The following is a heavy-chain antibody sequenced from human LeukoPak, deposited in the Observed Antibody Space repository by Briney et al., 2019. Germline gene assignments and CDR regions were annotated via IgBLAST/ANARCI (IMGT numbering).Heavy chain of an antibody. CDR1: GDSVSSNSAA. V-gene: IGHV6-1*01. Sequence: SQTLSLTCAISGDSVSSNSAAWNWIRQSPSRGLEWLGRTYYRSKLYNDYAVSVKSRITINPDTSKNQFSLQLNSVTPEDTAVYYCARDTWGSSGWFSYNWFDPWGQGTLVTVSS. D-gene: IGHD6-19*01. CDR2: TYYRSKLYN. J-gene: IGHJ5*02. CDR3: ARDTWGSSGWFSYNWFDP.